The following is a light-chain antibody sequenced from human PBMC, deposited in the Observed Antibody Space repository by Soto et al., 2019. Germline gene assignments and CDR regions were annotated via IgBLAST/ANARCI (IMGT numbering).Light chain of an antibody. CDR2: DAS. Sequence: EIVLTQSPATLSLSPGERATLSCRASQSVSSYLAWYQQKPGQAPRLLIYDASNRATGIPARFSGSGSGTEFTLTISSLQSEDLAVYYCQQYNNWPLTFGGGTKVDIK. CDR3: QQYNNWPLT. CDR1: QSVSSY. J-gene: IGKJ4*01. V-gene: IGKV3-11*01.